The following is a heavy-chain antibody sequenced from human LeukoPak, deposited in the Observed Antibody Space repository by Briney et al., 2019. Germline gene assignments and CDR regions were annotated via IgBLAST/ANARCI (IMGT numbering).Heavy chain of an antibody. CDR3: ARDRGVVTPYYFDY. Sequence: GGSLRLSCAASGFTFSSYSMNWVRQAPGKGLEWVSYISSSSSTIYYADSVKGRFTISRDNAKNSLYLQMNSLRAEDTAVYYCARDRGVVTPYYFDYWGQGTLVTVSS. CDR2: ISSSSSTI. V-gene: IGHV3-48*01. D-gene: IGHD2-21*02. CDR1: GFTFSSYS. J-gene: IGHJ4*02.